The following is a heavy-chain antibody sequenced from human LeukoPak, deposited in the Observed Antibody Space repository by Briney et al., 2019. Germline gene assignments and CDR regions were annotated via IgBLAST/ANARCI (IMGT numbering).Heavy chain of an antibody. CDR1: GGSFSGYY. D-gene: IGHD3-10*01. Sequence: SETLSLTCAVYGGSFSGYYWSWIRQPPGKGLEWIGEINHSGSTNYNPSLKSRVTISVDTSKNQFSLKLSSVTAADTAVYYCVTGDEEGEYYFDYWGQGTLVTVSA. J-gene: IGHJ4*02. CDR2: INHSGST. V-gene: IGHV4-34*01. CDR3: VTGDEEGEYYFDY.